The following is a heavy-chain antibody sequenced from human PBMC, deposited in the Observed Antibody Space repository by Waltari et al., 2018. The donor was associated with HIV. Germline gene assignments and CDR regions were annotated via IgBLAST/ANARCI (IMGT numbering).Heavy chain of an antibody. CDR2: IIPILGIA. D-gene: IGHD4-17*01. J-gene: IGHJ3*02. CDR3: ASGSYGDPSGGAFDI. Sequence: QVQLVQSGAEVKKRGSSVKVSCKASGGTFSSYTVSWVRQAPGQGLEWMGRIIPILGIANYAQKFQGRVTITADKSTSTAYMELSSLRSEDTAVYYCASGSYGDPSGGAFDIWGQGTMVTVSS. V-gene: IGHV1-69*02. CDR1: GGTFSSYT.